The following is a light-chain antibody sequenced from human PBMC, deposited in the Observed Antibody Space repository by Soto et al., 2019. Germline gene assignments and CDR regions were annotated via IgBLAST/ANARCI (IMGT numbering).Light chain of an antibody. V-gene: IGKV3-15*01. Sequence: ETVMTQSPAALSVAPGERATLSCRASQSVNSNVAWYQKKPGQAPRLLIYAASTRATGIPARFSGSGSGTEFTLTINSLQPEDFATYYCQQTYRTPYTFGQGTKLEIK. J-gene: IGKJ2*01. CDR3: QQTYRTPYT. CDR1: QSVNSN. CDR2: AAS.